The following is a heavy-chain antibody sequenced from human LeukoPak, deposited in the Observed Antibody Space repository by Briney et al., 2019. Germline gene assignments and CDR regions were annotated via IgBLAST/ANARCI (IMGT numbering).Heavy chain of an antibody. Sequence: GGSLRLSCAASGFTFSSYSMNWVRQAPGKGLEWVSSISSSSSYIYYADSVKGRFTISRDDAKNSLYLQMNSLRAEDTAVYYCAGNVLRSPGMDVWGQGTTITVSS. CDR1: GFTFSSYS. D-gene: IGHD3-3*01. J-gene: IGHJ6*02. V-gene: IGHV3-21*01. CDR3: AGNVLRSPGMDV. CDR2: ISSSSSYI.